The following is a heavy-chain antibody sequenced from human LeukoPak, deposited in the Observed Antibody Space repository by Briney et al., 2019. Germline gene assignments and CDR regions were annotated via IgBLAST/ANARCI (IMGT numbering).Heavy chain of an antibody. D-gene: IGHD2-8*01. CDR1: GGSISSSNW. Sequence: SETLSLTCAVSGGSISSSNWWSWVRQSPGKGLEWIGKIYHSGSTNYNPSLKSRVTISVDKSKNQFSLKLSSVTAADTAVYYCARKVGYCTNGVCYEYNWFDPWGQGTLVTVSS. J-gene: IGHJ5*02. V-gene: IGHV4-4*02. CDR3: ARKVGYCTNGVCYEYNWFDP. CDR2: IYHSGST.